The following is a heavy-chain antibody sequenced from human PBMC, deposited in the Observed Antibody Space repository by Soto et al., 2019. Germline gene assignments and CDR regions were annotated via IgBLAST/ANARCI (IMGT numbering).Heavy chain of an antibody. CDR1: GFTFSSYA. V-gene: IGHV3-23*01. CDR2: ISGSGGST. CDR3: AKQGSSGYPSGAFDI. J-gene: IGHJ3*02. Sequence: GGSLRLSCAASGFTFSSYAMSWVRQAPGKGLEWVSAISGSGGSTYYADSVKGRFTISRVNSKNTLYLQMNSLRAEGTAVYYCAKQGSSGYPSGAFDIWGQGTMVTVSS. D-gene: IGHD3-22*01.